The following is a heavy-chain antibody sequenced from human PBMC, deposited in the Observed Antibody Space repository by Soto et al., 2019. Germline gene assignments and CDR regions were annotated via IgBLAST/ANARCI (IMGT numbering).Heavy chain of an antibody. J-gene: IGHJ4*02. Sequence: GGSLRLSCAASGFTFSSYAMHWVRQAPGKGLEWVAVISYDGSNKYYADSVKGRFTISRDNSKNTLYLQMKSLRAEDTAVYYCARDGRIETFDYWGQGTLVTVSS. CDR3: ARDGRIETFDY. CDR1: GFTFSSYA. V-gene: IGHV3-30-3*01. D-gene: IGHD2-15*01. CDR2: ISYDGSNK.